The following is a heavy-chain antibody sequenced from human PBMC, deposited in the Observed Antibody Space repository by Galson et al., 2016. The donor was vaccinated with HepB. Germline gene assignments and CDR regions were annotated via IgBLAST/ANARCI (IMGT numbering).Heavy chain of an antibody. V-gene: IGHV4/OR15-8*01. CDR3: AGGKLATGWGY. D-gene: IGHD4-23*01. J-gene: IGHJ4*02. CDR1: GGSITSSDW. CDR2: IHHNGRP. Sequence: SETLSLTCSVSGGSITSSDWWSWVRQPPGKGLEWIAEIHHNGRPNHRPSLKSRVTISVDKSRNRFSLKLRSVTAADTAVYYCAGGKLATGWGYWGQGTLVIVSS.